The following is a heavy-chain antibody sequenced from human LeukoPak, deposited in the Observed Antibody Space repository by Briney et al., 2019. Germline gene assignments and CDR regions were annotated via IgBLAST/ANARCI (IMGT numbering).Heavy chain of an antibody. CDR3: ARDLTGGVPITGDGFDY. J-gene: IGHJ4*02. CDR1: GFTFSSYS. Sequence: GGSLRLSCAASGFTFSSYSMNWVRQAPGKGLEWVSYISSSSSTIYYADSVKGRFTISRDNAKNSLYLQMNSLRAEDTAVYYCARDLTGGVPITGDGFDYWGQGTLVTVSS. CDR2: ISSSSSTI. V-gene: IGHV3-48*01. D-gene: IGHD7-27*01.